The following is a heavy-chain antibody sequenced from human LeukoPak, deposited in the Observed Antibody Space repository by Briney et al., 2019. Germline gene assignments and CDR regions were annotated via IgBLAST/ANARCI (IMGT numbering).Heavy chain of an antibody. CDR1: GYTFTGYY. CDR2: INPNSGDT. CDR3: ARGRYGLLSGYDY. D-gene: IGHD3-22*01. J-gene: IGHJ4*02. V-gene: IGHV1-2*02. Sequence: ASVEVSCKASGYTFTGYYMHWVRQAPGQGLEWMGWINPNSGDTNYAQKFQGRVTMTRDTSISTAYMELSRLTSDDTAVYYCARGRYGLLSGYDYWGQGAMVTVSS.